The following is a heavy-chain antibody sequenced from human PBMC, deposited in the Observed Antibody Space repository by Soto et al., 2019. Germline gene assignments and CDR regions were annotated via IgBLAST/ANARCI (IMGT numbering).Heavy chain of an antibody. CDR1: GYTFTSYD. CDR2: MNPNSGNT. D-gene: IGHD3-22*01. CDR3: ARGGVPSYYYDSSGRTTWGY. Sequence: QVQLVQSGAEVKKPGASVKVSCKASGYTFTSYDINWVRQATGQGLEWMGWMNPNSGNTGYAQKFQGRVTMTRNTSISTAYMELSSLRSEDTAVYYCARGGVPSYYYDSSGRTTWGYWGQGTLVTVSS. J-gene: IGHJ4*02. V-gene: IGHV1-8*01.